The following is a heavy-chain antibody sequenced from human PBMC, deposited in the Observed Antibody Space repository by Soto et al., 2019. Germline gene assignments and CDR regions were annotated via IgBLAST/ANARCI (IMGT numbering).Heavy chain of an antibody. J-gene: IGHJ4*02. V-gene: IGHV3-30*18. CDR2: ISYDGSNK. CDR1: GFTFSSYG. CDR3: AKYLEWELRYFDY. Sequence: QVQLVESGGGVVQPGRSLRLSCAASGFTFSSYGMHWVRQAPGKGLEWVAVISYDGSNKYYADSVKGRFTISRDNSKNTLYLQMNSLRAEDTAVYYCAKYLEWELRYFDYWGQGTLVTVSS. D-gene: IGHD1-26*01.